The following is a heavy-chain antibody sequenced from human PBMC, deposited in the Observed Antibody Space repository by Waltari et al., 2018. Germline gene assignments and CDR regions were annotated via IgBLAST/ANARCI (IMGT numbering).Heavy chain of an antibody. CDR3: AGGYSSYYGMDV. V-gene: IGHV3-21*02. D-gene: IGHD6-13*01. CDR1: GFTFNTFT. J-gene: IGHJ6*02. Sequence: EVQLVESGGGLVKPGGSMRLSCAASGFTFNTFTRTWVRQAPGKGLEWVSSISSTSSDIYYADSVKGRFTISRDNAKSSLYLQLNSLRAEDTAVYYCAGGYSSYYGMDVWGQGTTVTVSS. CDR2: ISSTSSDI.